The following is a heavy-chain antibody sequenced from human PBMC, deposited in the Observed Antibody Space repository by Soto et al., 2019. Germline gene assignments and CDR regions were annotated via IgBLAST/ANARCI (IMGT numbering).Heavy chain of an antibody. D-gene: IGHD3-22*01. CDR2: IYWDHDK. Sequence: QITLKESGPTLVKPTQTLTLTCTFSGFSLSTRGVGVAWIRQPPGKALEWLALIYWDHDKRYSPSLKSRLTNTKDTSRNQVVLTMTNMDPVHTATYHCARPYYDSSAHYYYFDLGGRVTLVTVSP. J-gene: IGHJ2*01. CDR3: ARPYYDSSAHYYYFDL. V-gene: IGHV2-5*02. CDR1: GFSLSTRGVG.